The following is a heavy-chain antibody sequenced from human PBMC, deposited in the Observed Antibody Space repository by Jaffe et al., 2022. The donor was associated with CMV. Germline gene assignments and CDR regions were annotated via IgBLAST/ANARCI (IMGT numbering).Heavy chain of an antibody. Sequence: QITLKESGPTLVKPTQTLTLTCTFSGFSLSTSGVGVGWIRQPPGKALEWLALIYWNDDKRYSPSLKSRLTITKDTSKNQVVLTMTNMDPVDTATYYCAHSLGARTYYDILTGYYRLGYDAFDIWGQGTMVTVSS. CDR3: AHSLGARTYYDILTGYYRLGYDAFDI. V-gene: IGHV2-5*01. CDR1: GFSLSTSGVG. J-gene: IGHJ3*02. D-gene: IGHD3-9*01. CDR2: IYWNDDK.